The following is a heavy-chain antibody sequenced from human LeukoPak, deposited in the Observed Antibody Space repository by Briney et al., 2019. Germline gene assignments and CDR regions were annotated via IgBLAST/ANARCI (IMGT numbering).Heavy chain of an antibody. CDR3: ARAENRGPYYGMDV. CDR2: ISYDGSNE. CDR1: GFTFSSYG. V-gene: IGHV3-30*03. D-gene: IGHD2/OR15-2a*01. J-gene: IGHJ6*02. Sequence: PGGSLRLSCAASGFTFSSYGMHWVRQAPGKGLEWVAVISYDGSNEYYADSVKGRFTISRDNSKNTLYLQMNSLRVEDTAVYYCARAENRGPYYGMDVWGRGTTVTVSS.